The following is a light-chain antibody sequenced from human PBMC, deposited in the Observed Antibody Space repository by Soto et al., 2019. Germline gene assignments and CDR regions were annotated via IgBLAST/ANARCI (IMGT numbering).Light chain of an antibody. CDR3: QQRSDWPPT. CDR1: QSVGSY. Sequence: EIVLTQSPDTLSLSPGERATLSCRASQSVGSYLAWFQQTPGQAPRLLIYDTSNRATGIPARFSGSGSGTDFTLTISSLETEHFAVYYCQQRSDWPPTFGQGTKVEIK. J-gene: IGKJ1*01. CDR2: DTS. V-gene: IGKV3-11*01.